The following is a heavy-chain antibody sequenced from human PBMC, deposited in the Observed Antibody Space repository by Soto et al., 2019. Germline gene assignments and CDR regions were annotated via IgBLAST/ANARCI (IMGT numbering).Heavy chain of an antibody. V-gene: IGHV1-24*01. CDR2: FDPEDGET. CDR3: ATDLPPGYYDSSFDY. Sequence: ASVKVSCKVSGYTLTELSMHWVRQAPGKGLEWMGGFDPEDGETIYAQKFQGRVTMTEDTSTDTAYMELSSLRPEDTAVYYCATDLPPGYYDSSFDYWGQGTLVTVSS. J-gene: IGHJ4*02. CDR1: GYTLTELS. D-gene: IGHD3-22*01.